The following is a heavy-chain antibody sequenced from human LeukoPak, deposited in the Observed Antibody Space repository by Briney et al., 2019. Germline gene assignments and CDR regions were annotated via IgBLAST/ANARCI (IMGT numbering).Heavy chain of an antibody. CDR2: IWYDGSNK. V-gene: IGHV3-33*01. Sequence: PGRSLRLSCAASGFTFSSYGMHWVRQAPGKGLEWMAVIWYDGSNKYYADSVKGRFTISRGNSKNTLYLQMNSLRAEDTAVYYCARDVDRNYYYMDVWGKGTTVTVSS. CDR1: GFTFSSYG. CDR3: ARDVDRNYYYMDV. J-gene: IGHJ6*03. D-gene: IGHD3/OR15-3a*01.